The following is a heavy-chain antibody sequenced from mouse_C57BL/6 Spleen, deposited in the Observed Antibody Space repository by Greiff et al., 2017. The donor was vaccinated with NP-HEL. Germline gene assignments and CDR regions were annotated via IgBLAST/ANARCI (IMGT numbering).Heavy chain of an antibody. J-gene: IGHJ4*01. V-gene: IGHV14-3*01. CDR2: IDPANGNT. CDR1: GFNIKNTY. Sequence: EVQRVESVAELVRPGASVKLSCTASGFNIKNTYMHWVKQRPEQGLEWIGRIDPANGNTKYAPKFQGKATITADTSSNTAYLQLSSLTSEDTAIYYCARWVYDYGDLYAMDYWGQGTSVTVSS. CDR3: ARWVYDYGDLYAMDY. D-gene: IGHD2-4*01.